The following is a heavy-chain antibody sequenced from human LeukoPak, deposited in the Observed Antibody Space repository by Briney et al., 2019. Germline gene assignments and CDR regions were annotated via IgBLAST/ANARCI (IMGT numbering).Heavy chain of an antibody. J-gene: IGHJ6*03. CDR3: ARAVAGTGLYYYYYMDV. V-gene: IGHV4-39*01. D-gene: IGHD6-19*01. CDR2: IYYSGST. CDR1: GGSISSSNW. Sequence: PSETLSLTCAVSGGSISSSNWWSWVRQPPGKGLEWIGSIYYSGSTYYNPSLKSRVTISVDTSKNQFSLKLSSVTAADTAVYYCARAVAGTGLYYYYYMDVWGKGTTVTISS.